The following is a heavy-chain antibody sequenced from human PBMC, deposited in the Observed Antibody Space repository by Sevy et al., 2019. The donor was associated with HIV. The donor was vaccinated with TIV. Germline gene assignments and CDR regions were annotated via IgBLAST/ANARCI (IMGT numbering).Heavy chain of an antibody. CDR2: ISSSSDYI. CDR1: GFTFSSYT. Sequence: GGSLRLSCAASGFTFSSYTINWVRQAPGKGLEWVSSISSSSDYIYYADSVKGRFTISRDNAKNSLYLQMNSLRAEDTAVYYCARETGNREFGFYFDYWGQGTLVTVSS. V-gene: IGHV3-21*01. D-gene: IGHD1-1*01. J-gene: IGHJ4*02. CDR3: ARETGNREFGFYFDY.